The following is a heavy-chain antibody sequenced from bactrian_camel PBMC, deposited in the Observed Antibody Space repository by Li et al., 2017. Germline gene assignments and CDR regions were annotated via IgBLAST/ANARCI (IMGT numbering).Heavy chain of an antibody. Sequence: VQLVESGGGLVQPGGSLRLSCAASGYADPMRSRYMGWLRQAPGKEREEVATISRGGSVTWYGDSVKGRFTISADHTMNTISLRMTGLKPEDTAMYYCAADLGWCGSRPLQREFRNWGQGTQVTVS. CDR3: AADLGWCGSRPLQREFRN. CDR2: ISRGGSVT. D-gene: IGHD2*01. J-gene: IGHJ4*01. CDR1: GYADPMRSRY. V-gene: IGHV3S31*01.